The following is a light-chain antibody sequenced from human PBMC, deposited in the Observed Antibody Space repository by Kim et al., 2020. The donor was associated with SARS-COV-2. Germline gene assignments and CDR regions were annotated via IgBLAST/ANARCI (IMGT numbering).Light chain of an antibody. CDR1: QDIGTW. J-gene: IGKJ2*01. CDR2: RAS. CDR3: QHYSRFPYT. Sequence: SASVGDRVTITCRASQDIGTWLAWYQQKPGKAPNLLIYRASNLDSGVPSRFSGSGSGTGFTLSISSLQPDDFATYYCQHYSRFPYTFGQGTKLE. V-gene: IGKV1-5*03.